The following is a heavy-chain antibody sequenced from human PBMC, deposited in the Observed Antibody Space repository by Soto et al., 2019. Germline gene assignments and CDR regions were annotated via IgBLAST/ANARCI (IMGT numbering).Heavy chain of an antibody. J-gene: IGHJ5*02. D-gene: IGHD2-8*02. CDR1: GGSISSYY. V-gene: IGHV4-59*08. CDR2: VHHSRST. CDR3: ASQVRVVVDGRQFYP. Sequence: SETLSLTCTVSGGSISSYYWSWIRQPPGKGLEWLGSVHHSRSTYYNPSLKSRLTISVDKSKNQFSLNLTSVTAADTAVYYCASQVRVVVDGRQFYPCCQGTLLTVSA.